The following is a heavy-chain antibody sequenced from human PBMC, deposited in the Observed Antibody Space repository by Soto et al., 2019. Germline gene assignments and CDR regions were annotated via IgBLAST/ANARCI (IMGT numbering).Heavy chain of an antibody. J-gene: IGHJ5*02. CDR3: AKNQGVELVPLATVDWFDP. Sequence: GGSLRPPCAAPGFIFGNFGMSWVRQAPGKGLDWISSISGSGFKKYYADSVKGRFTISRDNSKSTVYLELNNLSAEDTTVYHCAKNQGVELVPLATVDWFDPWGQESVVTSPQ. V-gene: IGHV3-23*01. CDR1: GFIFGNFG. CDR2: ISGSGFKK. D-gene: IGHD1-26*01.